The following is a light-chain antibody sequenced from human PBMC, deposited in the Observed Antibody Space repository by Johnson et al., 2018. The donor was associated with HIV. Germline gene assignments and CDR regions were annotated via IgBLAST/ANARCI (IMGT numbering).Light chain of an antibody. CDR2: ENN. CDR3: GTWESSLSANV. J-gene: IGLJ1*01. V-gene: IGLV1-51*02. CDR1: SSNIGNNY. Sequence: QSVLTQPPSVSAAPGQKVTISCSGSSSNIGNNYVSWYQQLPGTAPKLLTYENNKRPPGIPARSSGPKSGTSATLGITGLQTGEEADYYCGTWESSLSANVFGTGTKVTVV.